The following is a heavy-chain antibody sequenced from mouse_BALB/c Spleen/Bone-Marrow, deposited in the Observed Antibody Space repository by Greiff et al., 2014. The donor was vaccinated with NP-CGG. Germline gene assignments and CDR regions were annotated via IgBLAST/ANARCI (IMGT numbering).Heavy chain of an antibody. CDR3: ARWLRRYYAMDY. Sequence: VQLQQSGAELVKPGASVKLSCTASGFNIKDTYMHWVKQRPEQGLEWIGRIDPANGNTKYDPKFQGKATITADTSSNTAYLQLSSLTSEDTAVYYCARWLRRYYAMDYWGQGTTVTVSS. J-gene: IGHJ4*01. V-gene: IGHV14-3*02. D-gene: IGHD2-2*01. CDR1: GFNIKDTY. CDR2: IDPANGNT.